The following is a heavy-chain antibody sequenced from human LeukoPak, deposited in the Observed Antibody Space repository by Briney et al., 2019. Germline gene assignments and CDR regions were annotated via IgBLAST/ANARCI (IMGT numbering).Heavy chain of an antibody. Sequence: PGGSLRLSCAASGFTFSSYSMNWVRQAPGKGLEWVAVISYDGSNRYYADSVKGRFTISRDNSKNTLYLQMNSLRAEDTAAYYCARTYCSSTSCYYYYYGMDVWGQGTTVTVSS. V-gene: IGHV3-30*03. CDR3: ARTYCSSTSCYYYYYGMDV. CDR2: ISYDGSNR. D-gene: IGHD2-2*01. CDR1: GFTFSSYS. J-gene: IGHJ6*02.